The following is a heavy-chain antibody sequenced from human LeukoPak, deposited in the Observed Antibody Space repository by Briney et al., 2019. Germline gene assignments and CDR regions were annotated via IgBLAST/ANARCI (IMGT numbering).Heavy chain of an antibody. J-gene: IGHJ5*02. CDR1: GGSFSGYY. CDR2: INHSGST. Sequence: SETLSLTCAVYGGSFSGYYWSWIRQPPGKGLEWIGEINHSGSTNYNPSLKSRVTISVDTSKNQFSLKLSSVTAADSAVYYCARVLDSSGYYYGFDPWGQGTLVTVSS. D-gene: IGHD3-22*01. V-gene: IGHV4-34*01. CDR3: ARVLDSSGYYYGFDP.